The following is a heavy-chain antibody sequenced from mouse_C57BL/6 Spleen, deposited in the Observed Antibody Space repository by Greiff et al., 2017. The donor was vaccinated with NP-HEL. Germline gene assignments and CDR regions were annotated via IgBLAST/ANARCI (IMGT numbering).Heavy chain of an antibody. V-gene: IGHV1-26*01. CDR1: GYTFTDYY. D-gene: IGHD2-4*01. Sequence: VQLQQSGPELVKPGASVKISCKASGYTFTDYYMNWVKQSHGKSLEWIGDINPNNGGTSYNQKFKGKATLTVDKSSSTAYMELRSLTSEDSAVYYCARNDYVSFAYWGQGTLVTVSA. CDR2: INPNNGGT. J-gene: IGHJ3*01. CDR3: ARNDYVSFAY.